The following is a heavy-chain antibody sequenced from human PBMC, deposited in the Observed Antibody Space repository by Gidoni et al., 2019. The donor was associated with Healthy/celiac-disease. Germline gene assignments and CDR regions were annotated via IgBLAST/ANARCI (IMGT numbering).Heavy chain of an antibody. CDR3: ARGEGDYDYVWGSYRYGFLDY. Sequence: QVQLVESGGGVVQPGRSLRLSCAASGFTFSRYSMPWCRQATGKGLEWVAVLSYDGSNKYYADSVKGRFTISRDNSKNTLYLQMNSLRAEDTAVYYCARGEGDYDYVWGSYRYGFLDYWGQGTLVTVSS. V-gene: IGHV3-30-3*01. J-gene: IGHJ4*02. D-gene: IGHD3-16*02. CDR1: GFTFSRYS. CDR2: LSYDGSNK.